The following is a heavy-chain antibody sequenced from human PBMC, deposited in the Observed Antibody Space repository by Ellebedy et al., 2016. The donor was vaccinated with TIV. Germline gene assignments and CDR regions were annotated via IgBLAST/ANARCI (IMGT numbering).Heavy chain of an antibody. CDR2: IKRKSDGDTT. J-gene: IGHJ6*02. V-gene: IGHV3-15*07. D-gene: IGHD5-24*01. Sequence: GESLKISCEASGFTFTNVWMNWLRQAPEKGLEWVGRIKRKSDGDTTDYAVPVKGRFTISRDDSTNTVYLQVNSLRAEDTAVYYCARGGRDKYVMDVWGQGTTVTVSS. CDR1: GFTFTNVW. CDR3: ARGGRDKYVMDV.